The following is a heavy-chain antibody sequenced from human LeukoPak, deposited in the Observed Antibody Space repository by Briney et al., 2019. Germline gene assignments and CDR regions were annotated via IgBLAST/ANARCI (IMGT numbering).Heavy chain of an antibody. CDR1: GGSISSGGYY. J-gene: IGHJ3*02. CDR2: IYHSGST. CDR3: ATFGYSSRGAFDI. D-gene: IGHD6-13*01. Sequence: SETLSLTCTVSGGSISSGGYYWSWIRQPPGKGLEWIGYIYHSGSTYYNPSLKSRVTISVDTSKNQFSLKLSSVTAADTAVYYCATFGYSSRGAFDIWGQGTMVTVSS. V-gene: IGHV4-30-2*05.